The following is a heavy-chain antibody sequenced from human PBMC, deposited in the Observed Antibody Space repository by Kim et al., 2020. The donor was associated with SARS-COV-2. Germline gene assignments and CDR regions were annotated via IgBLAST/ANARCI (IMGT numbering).Heavy chain of an antibody. Sequence: ASVKVSCKASGYTFTRCDINWVRQASGQGLEWLGWMNPKSGNTGYAQKFQDRVTMTRDTSTSTAYMELGSLTSEDTAVYYFARFEHTAYYLDSWGQGTLVSVSS. D-gene: IGHD3-9*01. CDR3: ARFEHTAYYLDS. V-gene: IGHV1-8*01. J-gene: IGHJ4*02. CDR1: GYTFTRCD. CDR2: MNPKSGNT.